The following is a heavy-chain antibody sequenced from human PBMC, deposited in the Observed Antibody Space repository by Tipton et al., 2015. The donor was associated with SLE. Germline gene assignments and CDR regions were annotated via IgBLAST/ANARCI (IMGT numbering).Heavy chain of an antibody. J-gene: IGHJ5*02. CDR1: GDSLIKYY. Sequence: TLSLTCIVSGDSLIKYYWNWFRQSPGKRLEWIGYVFYTGSTNYNPSFKSRVTISVDTSNNQFSLRLDSVTDVDTAIYFCARAKSAMGSYDTWGQGAQVTVSS. CDR2: VFYTGST. V-gene: IGHV4-59*01. D-gene: IGHD2-21*01. CDR3: ARAKSAMGSYDT.